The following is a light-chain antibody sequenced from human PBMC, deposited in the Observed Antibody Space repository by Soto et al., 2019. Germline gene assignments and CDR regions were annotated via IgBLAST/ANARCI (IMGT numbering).Light chain of an antibody. Sequence: DIQMTQSPSSLSASVGDRVTLTCRASQSINTFLNWYQQKPGKAPQLLIYAVSSLRSAVPSRFSGSRSGSDVTRPISNPQHEDVVTCICQQSYRPPYNFGQGTKLEIK. V-gene: IGKV1-39*01. CDR2: AVS. J-gene: IGKJ2*01. CDR3: QQSYRPPYN. CDR1: QSINTF.